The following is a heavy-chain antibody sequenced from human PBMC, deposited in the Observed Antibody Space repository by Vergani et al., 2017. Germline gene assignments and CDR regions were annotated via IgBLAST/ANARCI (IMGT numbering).Heavy chain of an antibody. Sequence: QVQLVQSGAELKKPGASVRVSCKASGFIFTDYYIHWMRQAPGQGLEWIGWINPNGDATHYAQNFRGRVTLTRDTSSTTAYMDLASLTSDHTAIYYCARDHQGPTTLDYWGQGSLVTVSS. V-gene: IGHV1-2*02. CDR3: ARDHQGPTTLDY. CDR2: INPNGDAT. J-gene: IGHJ4*02. D-gene: IGHD1-26*01. CDR1: GFIFTDYY.